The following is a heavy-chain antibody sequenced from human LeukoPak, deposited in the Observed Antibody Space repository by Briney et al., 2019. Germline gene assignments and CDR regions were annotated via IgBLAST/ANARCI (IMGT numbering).Heavy chain of an antibody. CDR1: GFTFSSYA. V-gene: IGHV3-23*01. J-gene: IGHJ4*02. Sequence: GGSLRLSCAASGFTFSSYAMSWVRHAPEKALEGVSAISGSGGSTYYADSVKGRFTISRDNSKNTLYLQINSLRAEDTAVYYCARSEVDIVATVCFDYWGQGTLVTVSS. D-gene: IGHD5-12*01. CDR2: ISGSGGST. CDR3: ARSEVDIVATVCFDY.